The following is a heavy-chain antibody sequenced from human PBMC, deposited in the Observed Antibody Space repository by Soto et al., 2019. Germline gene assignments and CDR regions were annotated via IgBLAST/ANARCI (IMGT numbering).Heavy chain of an antibody. Sequence: SQTLSLTCAISGDSVSGNSAGWNWIRQSPSRGLEWLGRTYYGSRWYNDYAVSVKSRITVTPDTSKNQFSLHLNSVTPEDTAVYYCARAFPYYVSSDRYLDYWGQGALVTVSS. CDR2: TYYGSRWYN. J-gene: IGHJ4*02. CDR1: GDSVSGNSAG. CDR3: ARAFPYYVSSDRYLDY. D-gene: IGHD3-16*01. V-gene: IGHV6-1*01.